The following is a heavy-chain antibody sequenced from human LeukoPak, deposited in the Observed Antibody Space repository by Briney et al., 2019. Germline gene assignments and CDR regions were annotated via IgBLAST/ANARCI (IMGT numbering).Heavy chain of an antibody. V-gene: IGHV3-7*01. Sequence: PGGSLRLSCAASGFTFSSNWMCWVRQDPGKGLEWVANINQDGSVKNYVDSVKGRFTISRDNAKNSLYLQMNSLRAEDTAVYYCVVTTGSYPFDYWGQGTLVTVSS. CDR3: VVTTGSYPFDY. CDR2: INQDGSVK. D-gene: IGHD1-1*01. J-gene: IGHJ4*02. CDR1: GFTFSSNW.